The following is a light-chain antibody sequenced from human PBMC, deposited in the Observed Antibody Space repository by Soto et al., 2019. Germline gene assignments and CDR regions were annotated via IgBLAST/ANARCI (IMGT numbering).Light chain of an antibody. CDR2: GAS. Sequence: EIVLTQSPGTLSLSPGERATLSCRASQSVSSSYLAWYQQKPGQAPRLLIYGASSRATGIPDRFSGSGSGTDFTLTISRLEPEDFAVYYCQQYGSSLGETFGQGTKVEIK. CDR1: QSVSSSY. V-gene: IGKV3-20*01. CDR3: QQYGSSLGET. J-gene: IGKJ1*01.